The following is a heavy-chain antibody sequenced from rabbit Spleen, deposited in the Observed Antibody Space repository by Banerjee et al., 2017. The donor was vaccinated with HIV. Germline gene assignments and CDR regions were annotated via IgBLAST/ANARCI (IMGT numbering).Heavy chain of an antibody. CDR2: TYAGSSGNT. D-gene: IGHD1-1*01. CDR3: LSLKSGFNL. J-gene: IGHJ4*01. V-gene: IGHV1S40*01. Sequence: PGKGLEWIACTYAGSSGNTYYATWAKGRFTGSKTSSTTVTLQMTSLTVADTATYFCLSLKSGFNLWGPGTLVTVS.